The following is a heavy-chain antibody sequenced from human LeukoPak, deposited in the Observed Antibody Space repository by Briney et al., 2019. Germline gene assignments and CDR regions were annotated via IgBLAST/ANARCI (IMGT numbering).Heavy chain of an antibody. CDR2: IDTSGDT. CDR1: GFTFSNND. D-gene: IGHD1-26*01. CDR3: ARGSTTVAFEI. V-gene: IGHV3-13*01. J-gene: IGHJ3*02. Sequence: PGGSLRLSCAASGFTFSNNDMHWVRQGPGKGLEWVSAIDTSGDTYYPGSVKGRFTISRENAKNILYLQMNSLRVGDTAVYCCARGSTTVAFEIWGQGTMVSVSS.